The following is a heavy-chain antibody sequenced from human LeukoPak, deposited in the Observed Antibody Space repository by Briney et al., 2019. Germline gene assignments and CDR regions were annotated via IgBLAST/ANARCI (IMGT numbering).Heavy chain of an antibody. Sequence: ASVKDSCKASRSTFKTYDIHWVRQTRGQGLEWMAWMNPKTGTTGYATTFQGRITMTSNTSISTAYMELSSVRPEDTGIYYCARGLLGYYYYYMDVWGEGTTVTVSS. J-gene: IGHJ6*03. CDR2: MNPKTGTT. D-gene: IGHD2-21*01. V-gene: IGHV1-8*01. CDR3: ARGLLGYYYYYMDV. CDR1: RSTFKTYD.